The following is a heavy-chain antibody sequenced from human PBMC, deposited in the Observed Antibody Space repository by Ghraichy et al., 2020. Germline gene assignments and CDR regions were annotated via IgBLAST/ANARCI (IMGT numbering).Heavy chain of an antibody. J-gene: IGHJ4*02. D-gene: IGHD3-10*01. CDR1: GYTLTELS. CDR3: ATDPGSGSYYNWGY. V-gene: IGHV1-24*01. Sequence: ASVKVSCKVSGYTLTELSMHWVRQAPGKGLEWMGGFDPEDGETIYAQKFQGRVTMTEDTSTDTAYMELSSLRSEDTAVYYCATDPGSGSYYNWGYWGQGTLVTVSS. CDR2: FDPEDGET.